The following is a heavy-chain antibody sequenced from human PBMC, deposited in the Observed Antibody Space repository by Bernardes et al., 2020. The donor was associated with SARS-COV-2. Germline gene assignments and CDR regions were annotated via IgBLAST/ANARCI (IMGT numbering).Heavy chain of an antibody. V-gene: IGHV4-39*01. CDR2: IYFRGST. J-gene: IGHJ4*02. Sequence: SETLSLTCTASGGSISSTSYFWGWIRQPPGKGLEWIANIYFRGSTNYNPSLKSRVTISVDTSKNQISLNLRSVTAADTAVYYCARSFGAVVGKIASWGQGTLVPVSS. D-gene: IGHD6-19*01. CDR1: GGSISSTSYF. CDR3: ARSFGAVVGKIAS.